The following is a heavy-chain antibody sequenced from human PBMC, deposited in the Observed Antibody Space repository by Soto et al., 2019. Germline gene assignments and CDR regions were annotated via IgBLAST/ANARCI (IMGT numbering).Heavy chain of an antibody. CDR2: IYWNDDK. CDR3: AHMRTYYHTSRRSDEDAFDV. D-gene: IGHD3-10*01. Sequence: QITLKGSGPTLVKPTETLTLTCTFSGFSIRTTGVGVGWIRQPPGKALEWLGIIYWNDDKVYSPFLKTRITIDKDTSKKHVILTMTSVDTVDTGTYYCAHMRTYYHTSRRSDEDAFDVWGQGTMVAGSS. V-gene: IGHV2-5*01. CDR1: GFSIRTTGVG. J-gene: IGHJ3*01.